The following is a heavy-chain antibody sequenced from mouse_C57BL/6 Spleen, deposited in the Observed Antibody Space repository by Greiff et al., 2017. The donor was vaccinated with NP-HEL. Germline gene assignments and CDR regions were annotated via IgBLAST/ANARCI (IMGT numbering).Heavy chain of an antibody. CDR2: IYPGDGDT. CDR1: GYAFSSSW. D-gene: IGHD2-13*01. V-gene: IGHV1-82*01. Sequence: QVQLQQSGPELVKPGASVKISCKASGYAFSSSWMNWVKQRPGKGLEWIGRIYPGDGDTNYKGKFKGKATLTADKSSSTAYMQLSSLTAEDSAVYFCAREGETAWFAYWGQGTLVTVSA. CDR3: AREGETAWFAY. J-gene: IGHJ3*01.